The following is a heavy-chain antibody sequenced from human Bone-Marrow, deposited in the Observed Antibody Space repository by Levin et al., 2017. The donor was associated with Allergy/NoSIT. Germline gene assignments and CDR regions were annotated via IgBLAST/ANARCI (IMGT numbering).Heavy chain of an antibody. D-gene: IGHD2-2*01. CDR2: IDWDDDR. V-gene: IGHV2-70*11. CDR1: GFSLRTNGMC. J-gene: IGHJ4*02. Sequence: ESGPTLVKPTQTLTLTCTFSGFSLRTNGMCVSWIRQPPGKALEWLARIDWDDDRYYSTSLKTRLTISKDTSKNQVVLTMTNMDPVDTATYYGARMRYCSSTSCYYFDYWGQGALVTVSS. CDR3: ARMRYCSSTSCYYFDY.